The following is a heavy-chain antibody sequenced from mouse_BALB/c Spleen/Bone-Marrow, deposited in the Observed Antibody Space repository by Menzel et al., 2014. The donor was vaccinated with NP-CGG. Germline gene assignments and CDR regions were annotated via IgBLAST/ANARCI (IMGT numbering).Heavy chain of an antibody. CDR3: ARHEEGGYDYDVGSYAMDY. D-gene: IGHD2-4*01. CDR2: FYPGSNSI. V-gene: IGHV1-62-2*01. J-gene: IGHJ4*01. Sequence: QVQLQQSGAGLVRPGASVKLSCKASGYTFTDYIIHWVKQRSGQGLEWIGWFYPGSNSIKYNEKFKDKATLTADKSSSTVYMELSRLTSEDSAVYFCARHEEGGYDYDVGSYAMDYWGQGPSVTVSS. CDR1: GYTFTDYI.